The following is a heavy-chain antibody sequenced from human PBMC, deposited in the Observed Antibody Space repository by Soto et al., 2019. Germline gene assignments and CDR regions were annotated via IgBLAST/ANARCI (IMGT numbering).Heavy chain of an antibody. CDR2: IIPIFGTA. CDR3: ARDNPFIAVDGTVWFDP. J-gene: IGHJ5*02. V-gene: IGHV1-69*01. CDR1: GGTFSSYA. D-gene: IGHD6-19*01. Sequence: QVQLVQSGAEVKKPGSSVKVSCKASGGTFSSYAISWVRQAPGQGLEWMGGIIPIFGTANYAQKFQGRVTITADESTSTAYMELSSLRSEDTAVYYCARDNPFIAVDGTVWFDPWGQGTLVTVSS.